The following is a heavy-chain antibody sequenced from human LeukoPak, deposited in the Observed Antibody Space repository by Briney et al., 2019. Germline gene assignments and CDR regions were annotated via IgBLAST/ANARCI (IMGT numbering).Heavy chain of an antibody. Sequence: SETLSLTCTVSSGSISTSNYYWGWVRQPPGKALEWIGNIFYSGSTYYSPSLKSRVTMSVDTSKNQFSLKLSSVTAADTAVYYCARAPNGGFGELFQDYYYYMDVWGKGTTVTISS. CDR3: ARAPNGGFGELFQDYYYYMDV. D-gene: IGHD3-10*01. V-gene: IGHV4-39*07. CDR2: IFYSGST. J-gene: IGHJ6*03. CDR1: SGSISTSNYY.